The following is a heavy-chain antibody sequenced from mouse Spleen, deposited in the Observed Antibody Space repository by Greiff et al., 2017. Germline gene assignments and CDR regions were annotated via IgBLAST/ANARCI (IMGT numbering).Heavy chain of an antibody. D-gene: IGHD2-1*01. CDR2: ISYDGSN. Sequence: ESGPGLVKPSQSLSLTCSVTGYSITSGYYWNWIRQFPGNKLEWMGYISYDGSNNYNPSLKNRISITRDTSKNQFFLKLNSVTTEDTATYYCARDEGNSYAMDYWGQGTSVTVSS. CDR3: ARDEGNSYAMDY. J-gene: IGHJ4*01. V-gene: IGHV3-6*01. CDR1: GYSITSGYY.